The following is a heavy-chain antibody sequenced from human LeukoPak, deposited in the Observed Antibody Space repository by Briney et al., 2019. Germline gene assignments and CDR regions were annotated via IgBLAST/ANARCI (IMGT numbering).Heavy chain of an antibody. CDR2: IIPIFGTA. D-gene: IGHD3-22*01. CDR1: GGTFSSHA. Sequence: SVKVSCKATGGTFSSHAISWVRQAPGQGLEWMGGIIPIFGTANYAQKFQGRVTITADESTSTAYMELSSLRSEDTAVYYCARAAYYYDSSGYYPFDYWGQGTLVTVSS. V-gene: IGHV1-69*01. CDR3: ARAAYYYDSSGYYPFDY. J-gene: IGHJ4*02.